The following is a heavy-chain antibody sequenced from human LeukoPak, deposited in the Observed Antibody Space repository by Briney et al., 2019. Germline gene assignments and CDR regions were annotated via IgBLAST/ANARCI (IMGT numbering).Heavy chain of an antibody. CDR2: INHSGGT. CDR3: ARGLWFGELFS. D-gene: IGHD3-10*01. V-gene: IGHV4-34*01. Sequence: PSETLSLTCAVYGGSFSGYYWSWIRQPPGKGLEWIGEINHSGGTNYNPSLKSRVTISVDTSKNQFSLKLSSVTAADTAVYYCARGLWFGELFSWGQGTLVTVSS. J-gene: IGHJ4*02. CDR1: GGSFSGYY.